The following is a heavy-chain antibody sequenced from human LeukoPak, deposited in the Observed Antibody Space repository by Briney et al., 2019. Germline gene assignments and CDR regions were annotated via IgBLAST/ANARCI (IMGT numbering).Heavy chain of an antibody. CDR2: INPSGGST. D-gene: IGHD2-21*02. V-gene: IGHV1-46*01. J-gene: IGHJ3*02. Sequence: ASVKVSCKASGYTFTSYYIHWVRQAPGQGLEWMGMINPSGGSTTYAQKFQGRVTTTRDTSTSTVYMELSSLRSEDTAVYYCARDLISGDWTWDIWGQGTMVTVSS. CDR3: ARDLISGDWTWDI. CDR1: GYTFTSYY.